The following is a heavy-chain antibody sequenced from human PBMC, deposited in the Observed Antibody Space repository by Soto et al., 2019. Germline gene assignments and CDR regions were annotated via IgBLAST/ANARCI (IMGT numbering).Heavy chain of an antibody. CDR3: ASMSGVPPAY. J-gene: IGHJ4*02. V-gene: IGHV3-30*03. D-gene: IGHD3-10*02. Sequence: QVQLVESGGGVVQPGRSLRLSCAASGFTFSSYGMHWVRQAPGKGLEWVAVISYDGSNKYYADSVKGRFTISRDNSKNTLYLQMNSLRAEDTDVYYCASMSGVPPAYWGQGTLVTVSS. CDR1: GFTFSSYG. CDR2: ISYDGSNK.